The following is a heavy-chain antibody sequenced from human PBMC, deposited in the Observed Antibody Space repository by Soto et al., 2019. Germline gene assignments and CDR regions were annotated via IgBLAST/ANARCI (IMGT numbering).Heavy chain of an antibody. CDR1: GFTFNSYA. CDR3: ARDPSVGGDYGEPIDY. Sequence: PGVSLRLSCAASGFTFNSYAIHWFRQAPAKGLKWVAVISYDGSNKYYADSVKGRFTISRDNSKNTLYLQMNSLRAEDTAVYYCARDPSVGGDYGEPIDYWGQGTLVTVSS. D-gene: IGHD4-17*01. V-gene: IGHV3-30-3*01. CDR2: ISYDGSNK. J-gene: IGHJ4*02.